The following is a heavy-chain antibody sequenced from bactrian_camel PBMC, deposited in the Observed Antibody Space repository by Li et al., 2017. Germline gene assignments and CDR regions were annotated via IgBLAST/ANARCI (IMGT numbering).Heavy chain of an antibody. Sequence: VQLVESGGGSVQAGGSLRLSCKASGFTLSSYRTYWVRQAPGKGLEWVSIINRGGTTYYADSMKGRFTISHDNRESTLYLQIHTLKPEDTGMYYCAARSQTCWLPLDSPDDEYDTWGQGTQVTVS. V-gene: IGHV3S1*01. CDR1: GFTLSSYR. D-gene: IGHD7*01. J-gene: IGHJ4*01. CDR3: AARSQTCWLPLDSPDDEYDT. CDR2: INRGGTT.